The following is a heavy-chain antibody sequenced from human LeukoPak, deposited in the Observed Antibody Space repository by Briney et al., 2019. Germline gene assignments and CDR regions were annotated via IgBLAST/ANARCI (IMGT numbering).Heavy chain of an antibody. J-gene: IGHJ4*02. D-gene: IGHD3-10*01. CDR1: GYTFTGYY. CDR3: ARDSRYGSGSYPSY. V-gene: IGHV1-2*02. Sequence: ASVKVSCMASGYTFTGYYMHWVRQAPGQGLEWMGWINPNSGDTNYAQKFQGRVTMTRDTSNSTAYMELSRLRADDTAVYYCARDSRYGSGSYPSYWGQGTLVTVSS. CDR2: INPNSGDT.